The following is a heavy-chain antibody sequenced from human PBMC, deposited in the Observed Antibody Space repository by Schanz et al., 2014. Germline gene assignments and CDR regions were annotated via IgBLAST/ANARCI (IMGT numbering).Heavy chain of an antibody. CDR3: ARAQGVIRLYYGVDV. CDR1: GFTVSNSY. V-gene: IGHV3-53*04. CDR2: IYSSGST. J-gene: IGHJ6*02. D-gene: IGHD3-10*01. Sequence: DVQLVDSGGGLVQPGGSLRLSCAASGFTVSNSYIHWVRQAPGKGLEWVSTIYSSGSTYYADSVRGRFTISRDNSMNTVYLQMNSLRSDDAAVYDCARAQGVIRLYYGVDVWGQGTTVTVSS.